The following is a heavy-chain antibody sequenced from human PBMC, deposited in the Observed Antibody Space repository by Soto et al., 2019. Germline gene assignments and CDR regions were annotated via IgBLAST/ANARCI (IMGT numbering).Heavy chain of an antibody. V-gene: IGHV4-61*01. D-gene: IGHD6-13*01. CDR1: GGSVSSGSYY. J-gene: IGHJ6*02. CDR2: IYYSGST. Sequence: SETLSLTCTVSGGSVSSGSYYWSWIRQPPGKGLEWIGYIYYSGSTNYNPSLKSRVTISVDTSKNQFSLKLSSVTAADTAVYYCARLAALGVDVWGQGTKVTVSS. CDR3: ARLAALGVDV.